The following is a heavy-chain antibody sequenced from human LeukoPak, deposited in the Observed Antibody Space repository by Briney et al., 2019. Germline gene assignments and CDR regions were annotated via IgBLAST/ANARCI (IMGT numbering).Heavy chain of an antibody. CDR2: IYHSGST. Sequence: KTSETLSLTCSVSDYSISSGYYWGWIRQPPGKGLEWIGSIYHSGSTYYNPSLKSRVTITVDTSKNQFSLKLTSVTAADTAVYYCARVFLVPYYFDYWGQGTLVTVSS. J-gene: IGHJ4*02. D-gene: IGHD1-26*01. CDR1: DYSISSGYY. V-gene: IGHV4-38-2*02. CDR3: ARVFLVPYYFDY.